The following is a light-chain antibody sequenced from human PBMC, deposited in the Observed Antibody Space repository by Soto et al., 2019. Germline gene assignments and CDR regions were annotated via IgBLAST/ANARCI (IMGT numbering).Light chain of an antibody. Sequence: DIQMSQSPSTLSASVGDRVTITFRASENIGVWLAWYQQKPGKAPKLLIYKASSLQSGVPSRFSGGGSGTEFTLTISSLQPDDFATYYCQQYRSWPRTFGQGTKVDIK. V-gene: IGKV1-5*03. CDR3: QQYRSWPRT. J-gene: IGKJ1*01. CDR2: KAS. CDR1: ENIGVW.